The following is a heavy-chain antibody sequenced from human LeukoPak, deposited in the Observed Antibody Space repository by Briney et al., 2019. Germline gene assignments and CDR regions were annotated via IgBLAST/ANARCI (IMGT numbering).Heavy chain of an antibody. D-gene: IGHD6-19*01. J-gene: IGHJ4*02. CDR3: ASSRGLSSGWYDFDY. CDR1: GFTFSSYG. Sequence: GGSLRLSCAASGFTFSSYGMHWVRQAPGKGLEWVAFIRYDGSNKYYADSVKGRFTISRDNSKNTLYLQMNSLRAEDTAVYYCASSRGLSSGWYDFDYWGQGTLVTVSS. V-gene: IGHV3-30*02. CDR2: IRYDGSNK.